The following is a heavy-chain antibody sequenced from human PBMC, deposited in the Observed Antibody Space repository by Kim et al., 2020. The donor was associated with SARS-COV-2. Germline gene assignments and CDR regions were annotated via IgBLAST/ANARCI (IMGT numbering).Heavy chain of an antibody. V-gene: IGHV3-64*01. D-gene: IGHD3-22*01. J-gene: IGHJ6*02. CDR3: ARDYDSSGYYGMDV. Sequence: YANSVRGRFTISRDTSKNTLYLQMGSLRVEDMAVYYCARDYDSSGYYGMDVWGQGTTVTVSS.